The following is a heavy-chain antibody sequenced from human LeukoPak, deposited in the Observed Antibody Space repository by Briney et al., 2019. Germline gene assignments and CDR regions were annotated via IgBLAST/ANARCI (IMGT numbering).Heavy chain of an antibody. CDR3: AKSGGYCSSTSCPPDP. D-gene: IGHD2-2*01. Sequence: GSLRLSCAASGFTFSSYATTWVRQAPGKGLEWVSAISGSGSSTYYGDSVKGRFTISRDNSKNTLYLQMNSLRAEDTAVYYCAKSGGYCSSTSCPPDPWGQGTLVTVSS. V-gene: IGHV3-23*01. CDR2: ISGSGSST. CDR1: GFTFSSYA. J-gene: IGHJ5*02.